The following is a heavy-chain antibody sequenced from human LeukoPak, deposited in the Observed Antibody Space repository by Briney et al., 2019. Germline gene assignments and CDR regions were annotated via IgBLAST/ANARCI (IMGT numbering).Heavy chain of an antibody. J-gene: IGHJ4*02. D-gene: IGHD6-19*01. CDR1: GYTFTGYY. V-gene: IGHV1-2*02. CDR2: INPNGGGT. Sequence: ASVKVSCKASGYTFTGYYIHWVRQAPGQGLEWMGWINPNGGGTNYAQKFQGRVTMTRDTSISTAYMDLSRLRSDDTAVYYCARDLGFSSGLDYWGQGTLVTVSS. CDR3: ARDLGFSSGLDY.